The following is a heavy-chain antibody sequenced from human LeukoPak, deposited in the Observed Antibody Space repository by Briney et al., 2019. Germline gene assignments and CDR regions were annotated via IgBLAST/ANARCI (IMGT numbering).Heavy chain of an antibody. J-gene: IGHJ4*02. Sequence: ASVKVSCKASGYTFTSYYIHWVRQAPGQGLEWMGIINASGGSTSYAQKFQGRVTMTSDPSTSTVYMELSSLRSEHTAVYYCAIEAGTAMAPFDYWGQGTLVTVSS. CDR1: GYTFTSYY. V-gene: IGHV1-46*01. CDR2: INASGGST. D-gene: IGHD5-18*01. CDR3: AIEAGTAMAPFDY.